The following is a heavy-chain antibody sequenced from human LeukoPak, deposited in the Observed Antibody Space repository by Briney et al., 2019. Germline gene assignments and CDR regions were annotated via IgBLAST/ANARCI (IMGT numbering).Heavy chain of an antibody. Sequence: GGSLRLSCAASGSTFSSYWMHWVRQAPGKGLVWVSRIKSDGSTNYADYVKGRFTISRDNAKNTVSLQMNSLRAEDTGVYYCARAPSEIGGYYPEYFRHWGQGTLVTVSS. J-gene: IGHJ1*01. CDR1: GSTFSSYW. D-gene: IGHD3-22*01. CDR2: IKSDGST. V-gene: IGHV3-74*01. CDR3: ARAPSEIGGYYPEYFRH.